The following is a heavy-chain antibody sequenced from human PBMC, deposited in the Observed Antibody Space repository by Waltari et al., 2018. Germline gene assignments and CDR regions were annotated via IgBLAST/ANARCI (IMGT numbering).Heavy chain of an antibody. J-gene: IGHJ4*02. V-gene: IGHV3-48*01. CDR1: GFNFSSYS. Sequence: EVHLVQSGGGLVQPGGSLRLSCAASGFNFSSYSMDWFRQAPGKGLEWVSYISSRSSTVYYPDSVKGRFTISRDNAKNSLYLQMNSLRAEDTAVYYCAREYYTHFDYWGQGTLVTVSS. D-gene: IGHD3-10*01. CDR3: AREYYTHFDY. CDR2: ISSRSSTV.